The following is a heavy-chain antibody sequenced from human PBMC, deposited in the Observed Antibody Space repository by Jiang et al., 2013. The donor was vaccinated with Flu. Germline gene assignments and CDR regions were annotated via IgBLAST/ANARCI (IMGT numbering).Heavy chain of an antibody. CDR2: TYYRSKWYT. D-gene: IGHD3-16*01. CDR3: TRGGAGAFDI. J-gene: IGHJ3*02. Sequence: QTLSLTCAISGDSVSNNSATWNWIRQSPSRGLEWLGRTYYRSKWYTDYAVSVRGRITIDPDTSKNQFSLHLNSVTPEDTAVYYCTRGGAGAFDIWGQGTMVTVSA. CDR1: GDSVSNNSAT. V-gene: IGHV6-1*01.